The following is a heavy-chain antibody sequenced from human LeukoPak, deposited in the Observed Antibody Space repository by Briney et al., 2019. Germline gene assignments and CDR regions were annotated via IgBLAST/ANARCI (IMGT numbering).Heavy chain of an antibody. V-gene: IGHV3-30*03. CDR1: GFTFSSYG. CDR2: ISFDGSIE. CDR3: ARDKRQERWPDY. J-gene: IGHJ4*02. Sequence: PGGSLRLSCAASGFTFSSYGMHWVRQTPGKGLEWVALISFDGSIEYYVDSVKGRFTISRDNAKNSLYLQMDSLRAEDTAVYYCARDKRQERWPDYWGQGTLVTVSS. D-gene: IGHD5-24*01.